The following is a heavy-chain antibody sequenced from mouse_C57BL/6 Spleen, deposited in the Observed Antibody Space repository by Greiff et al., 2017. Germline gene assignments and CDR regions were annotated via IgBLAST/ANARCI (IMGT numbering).Heavy chain of an antibody. V-gene: IGHV5-16*01. J-gene: IGHJ4*01. CDR2: INYDGSST. CDR3: ARDSWDDAMDY. D-gene: IGHD4-1*01. CDR1: GFTFSDYY. Sequence: EVKVVESEGGLVQPGSSMKLSCTASGFTFSDYYMAWVRQVPEKGLEWVANINYDGSSTYYLDSLKSRFIISRDNAKNILYLQMSSLKSEDTATYYCARDSWDDAMDYWGQGTSVTVSS.